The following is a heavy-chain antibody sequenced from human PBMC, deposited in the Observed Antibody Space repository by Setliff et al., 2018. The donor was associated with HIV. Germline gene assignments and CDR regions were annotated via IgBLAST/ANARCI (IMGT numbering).Heavy chain of an antibody. D-gene: IGHD2-15*01. CDR3: ARDLHANYHVVDI. J-gene: IGHJ3*02. Sequence: SETLSLTCTVSGGSISTYYWSWIRQPAGKGLEWIGRIYTSGSTNYSPSLQSRLTMSADTSKNQLYLKINSVTAADTAVYFCARDLHANYHVVDIWGPGTMVTVSS. CDR1: GGSISTYY. V-gene: IGHV4-4*07. CDR2: IYTSGST.